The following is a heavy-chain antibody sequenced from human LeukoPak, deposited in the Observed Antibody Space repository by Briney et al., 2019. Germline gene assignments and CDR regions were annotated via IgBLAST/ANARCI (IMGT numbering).Heavy chain of an antibody. D-gene: IGHD5-18*01. V-gene: IGHV4-59*01. J-gene: IGHJ6*03. CDR2: LYYRDKT. Sequence: PSETLSLTCTVSGVSIPNYYWSWIRQPPGKGLEWIGYLYYRDKTNYNPSLKSRVTISVDTSKSQFSLNLRSVTAADTATYYCARVYGYGFYYMDVWGKGATVTVS. CDR3: ARVYGYGFYYMDV. CDR1: GVSIPNYY.